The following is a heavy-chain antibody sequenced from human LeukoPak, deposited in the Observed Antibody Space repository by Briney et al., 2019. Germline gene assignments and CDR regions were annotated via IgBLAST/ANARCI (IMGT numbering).Heavy chain of an antibody. V-gene: IGHV4-61*02. CDR2: IYTSGST. D-gene: IGHD5-12*01. Sequence: SETLSLTCTVSGGSISSGSYYWSWIRQPAGKGLEWIGRIYTSGSTNYNPSLKSRVTISVDTSKNQFSLKLSSVTAADTAVYYCARDQVDYPGPLPYNWFDPWGQGTLVTVSS. CDR3: ARDQVDYPGPLPYNWFDP. CDR1: GGSISSGSYY. J-gene: IGHJ5*02.